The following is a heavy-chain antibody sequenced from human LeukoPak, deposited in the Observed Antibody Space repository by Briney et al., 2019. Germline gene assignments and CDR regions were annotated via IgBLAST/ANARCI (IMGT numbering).Heavy chain of an antibody. V-gene: IGHV3-23*01. D-gene: IGHD3-10*01. CDR2: ISGSGGST. Sequence: PGGSLRLSCAASGFTFSSYAMSWVRQAPGKGLEWVSAISGSGGSTYYADSVKGRFTISRDNSKNTLYLQMNSLRAEDTAVYYCAKVGWMVRGVRLDPMMNEQDYWGQGTLVTVSS. CDR3: AKVGWMVRGVRLDPMMNEQDY. J-gene: IGHJ4*02. CDR1: GFTFSSYA.